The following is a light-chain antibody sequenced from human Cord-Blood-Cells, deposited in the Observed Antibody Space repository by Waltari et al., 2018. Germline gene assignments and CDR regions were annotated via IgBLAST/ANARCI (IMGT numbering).Light chain of an antibody. J-gene: IGLJ1*01. Sequence: QSALTQPASVSGSPGQSITISCTGTSSDVGSYNLVSWYQQNPGKAPKLMIYEGSKRPSGVSIRFSGSKSGNTASLTISGLQAEDEADYYCCSYAGSSTFYVFGTGTKVTVL. V-gene: IGLV2-23*01. CDR1: SSDVGSYNL. CDR2: EGS. CDR3: CSYAGSSTFYV.